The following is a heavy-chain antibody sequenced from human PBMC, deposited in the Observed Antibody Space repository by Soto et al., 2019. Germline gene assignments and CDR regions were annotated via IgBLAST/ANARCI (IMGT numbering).Heavy chain of an antibody. CDR1: GGSISTSNYY. CDR2: IHFSEST. D-gene: IGHD6-13*01. Sequence: SETLSLTCIVSGGSISTSNYYWAWIRQPPGRALEWIGSIHFSESTYYNPSLKSRVTISVDASKNQFSLKLSSVTAADTAVYYCARESYSSISGFDPWGQGTLVTVSS. V-gene: IGHV4-39*07. J-gene: IGHJ5*02. CDR3: ARESYSSISGFDP.